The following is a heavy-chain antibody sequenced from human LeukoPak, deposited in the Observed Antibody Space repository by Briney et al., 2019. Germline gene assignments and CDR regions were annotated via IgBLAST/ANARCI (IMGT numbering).Heavy chain of an antibody. D-gene: IGHD2-2*01. CDR2: IYYSGST. V-gene: IGHV4-59*08. Sequence: SETLSLTCAVYGGSFSGYYWSWIRQPPGKGLEWIGYIYYSGSTNYNPSLKSRVTISVDTSKNQFSLKLSSVTAADTAVYYCARHRTPRRYCSSTSCYFDYCGQGTLVTVSS. J-gene: IGHJ4*02. CDR1: GGSFSGYY. CDR3: ARHRTPRRYCSSTSCYFDY.